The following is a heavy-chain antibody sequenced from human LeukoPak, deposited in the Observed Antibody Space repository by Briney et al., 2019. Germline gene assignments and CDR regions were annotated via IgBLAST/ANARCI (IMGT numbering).Heavy chain of an antibody. CDR1: AHTSTTSE. Sequence: GGSLRLSSAASAHTSTTSEMNWAPQAPGKGLEWVSYIGSSGSTIYYADSVKGRFTISRDNAKKSLHLQMNSLRVEDTAIYYCARGVGRGGTCVSSGGQGTLLTVSS. CDR3: ARGVGRGGTCVSS. V-gene: IGHV3-48*03. CDR2: IGSSGSTI. D-gene: IGHD2-15*01. J-gene: IGHJ4*02.